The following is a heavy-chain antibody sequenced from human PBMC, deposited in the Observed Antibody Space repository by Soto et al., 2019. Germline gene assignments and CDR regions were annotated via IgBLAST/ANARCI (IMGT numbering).Heavy chain of an antibody. CDR2: ISSNSAYI. D-gene: IGHD6-13*01. CDR1: GFTFRSFT. CDR3: TRDASRDSSARGWFDP. Sequence: EVQLVESGGGLVKPGGSLRLSCAASGFTFRSFTMNWVRQAPGKGLEWVSTISSNSAYIYYTVALRGRFTISRDNAKNSLHLQMNSLRAEDTAVYYCTRDASRDSSARGWFDPWGPGTLVTVSS. J-gene: IGHJ5*02. V-gene: IGHV3-21*02.